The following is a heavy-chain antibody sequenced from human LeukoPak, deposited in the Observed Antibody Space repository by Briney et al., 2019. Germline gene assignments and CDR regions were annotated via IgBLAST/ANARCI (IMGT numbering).Heavy chain of an antibody. Sequence: GPSGKVSFKASGFPFTSSAMQWVRPARGQRLGWIGWIVVGSGNTNYSQKFQERVTITRDMSTSTAYMELSSLRSEDTAVYYCAAVADYYGSGSYNWGQGTLVTVSS. D-gene: IGHD3-10*01. V-gene: IGHV1-58*02. CDR3: AAVADYYGSGSYN. CDR2: IVVGSGNT. J-gene: IGHJ4*02. CDR1: GFPFTSSA.